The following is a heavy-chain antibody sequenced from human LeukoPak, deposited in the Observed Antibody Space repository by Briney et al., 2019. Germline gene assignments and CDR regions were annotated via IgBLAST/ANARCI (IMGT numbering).Heavy chain of an antibody. V-gene: IGHV4-39*01. CDR1: GGSISSSIYY. CDR3: ARRGYGDYDVFDI. J-gene: IGHJ3*02. CDR2: IYYGGST. Sequence: SETLSLTCTVSGGSISSSIYYWGWIRQPPGKGPECIGNIYYGGSTYYNPSLKSRVTISVDTSKNQFSLKLSSVTAADTAVYYCARRGYGDYDVFDIWGQGTMVTVSS. D-gene: IGHD4-17*01.